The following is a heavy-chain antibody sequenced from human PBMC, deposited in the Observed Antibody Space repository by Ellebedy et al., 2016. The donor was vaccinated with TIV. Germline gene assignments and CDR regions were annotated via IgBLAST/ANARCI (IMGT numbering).Heavy chain of an antibody. D-gene: IGHD4-23*01. CDR1: GGSISSYY. J-gene: IGHJ4*02. CDR3: ARHSTVEHYFDY. V-gene: IGHV4-59*08. Sequence: MPSETLSLTCTVSGGSISSYYWSWIRQPPGKGLEWIGYIYYSGSTNYNPSLKSRVTISVDTSKNQFSLKLSSVTAADTAVYYCARHSTVEHYFDYWGQGTLVTVSS. CDR2: IYYSGST.